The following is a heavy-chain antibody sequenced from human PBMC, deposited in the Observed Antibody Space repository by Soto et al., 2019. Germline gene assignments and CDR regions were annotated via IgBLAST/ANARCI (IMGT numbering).Heavy chain of an antibody. D-gene: IGHD2-21*02. J-gene: IGHJ4*02. CDR2: FESGGSI. Sequence: PGGSLRLSCAASGFSVRTNYMSWVRQAPGKGLEWVSVFESGGSIYYADSVKGRFIISRDYARNTVDLQLNSQRADDTAVYYCARAGVTPDFFDYWGQGTLVTVSS. CDR1: GFSVRTNY. CDR3: ARAGVTPDFFDY. V-gene: IGHV3-53*01.